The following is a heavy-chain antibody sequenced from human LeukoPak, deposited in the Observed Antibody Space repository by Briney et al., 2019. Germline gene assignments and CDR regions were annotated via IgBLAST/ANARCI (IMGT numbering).Heavy chain of an antibody. D-gene: IGHD6-19*01. V-gene: IGHV3-21*01. CDR1: GFTFSNAW. Sequence: GGSLRLSCAASGFTFSNAWMNWVRQAPGKGLEWVSSICRSSENIYYADSVKGRFTISRDNAKNSLYLQMDSLRAEDTAVYYCARVSSPVAGTRDPPEYWGQGTLVTVSS. J-gene: IGHJ4*02. CDR3: ARVSSPVAGTRDPPEY. CDR2: ICRSSENI.